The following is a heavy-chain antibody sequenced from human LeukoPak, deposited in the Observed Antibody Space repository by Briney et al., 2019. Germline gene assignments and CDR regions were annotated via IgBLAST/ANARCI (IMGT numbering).Heavy chain of an antibody. D-gene: IGHD3-9*01. V-gene: IGHV1-69*02. CDR1: GGTFSSYT. Sequence: ASVKVSCKASGGTFSSYTVSWVRQAPGQGLEWMGRIIPILGIANCAQKFQGRVTITADKSTSTAYMELSSLRSEDTAVYYCASGRYYDILTGPQTKYYFDYWGQGTLVTVSS. CDR2: IIPILGIA. CDR3: ASGRYYDILTGPQTKYYFDY. J-gene: IGHJ4*02.